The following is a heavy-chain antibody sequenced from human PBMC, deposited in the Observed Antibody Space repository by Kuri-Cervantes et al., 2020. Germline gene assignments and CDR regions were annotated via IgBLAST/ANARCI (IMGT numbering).Heavy chain of an antibody. J-gene: IGHJ4*02. V-gene: IGHV3-30*03. CDR1: GFTFSSYG. Sequence: GGSLRLSCAASGFTFSSYGMHWVRQAPGKGLEWVAVISYDGSNKYYADSVKGRFTISRDNSKNTLYLQMTSLRAEDTAVHYCARGVGTTQGKYFFDCWGQGTLVTVSS. CDR3: ARGVGTTQGKYFFDC. D-gene: IGHD1-1*01. CDR2: ISYDGSNK.